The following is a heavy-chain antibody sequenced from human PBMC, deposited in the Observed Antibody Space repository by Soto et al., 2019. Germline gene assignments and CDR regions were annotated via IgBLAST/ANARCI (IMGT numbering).Heavy chain of an antibody. Sequence: PGESLKVSCKGSGYSFTSYWIGWVRQMPWKGLEWMGIIYPGDSDTRYSPSFQGQVTISADKSISTAYLQWSSLKASDTAMYYCARPREAGKYYYGVDVWGQGTTVTVAS. CDR2: IYPGDSDT. D-gene: IGHD6-19*01. J-gene: IGHJ6*02. CDR3: ARPREAGKYYYGVDV. CDR1: GYSFTSYW. V-gene: IGHV5-51*01.